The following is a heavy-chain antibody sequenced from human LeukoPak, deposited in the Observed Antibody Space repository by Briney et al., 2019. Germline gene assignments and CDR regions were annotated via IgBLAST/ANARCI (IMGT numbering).Heavy chain of an antibody. J-gene: IGHJ4*02. D-gene: IGHD3-3*01. CDR3: AKAREAWSGYSHFDY. CDR2: IKQDGSEK. Sequence: GGSLRLSCAASGFTFSSHWMSWVRQAPGKGLEWVANIKQDGSEKYYVDSVKGRFTISRDNAKNSLYLQMNSLRAEDTAVYYCAKAREAWSGYSHFDYWGQGTLVTVSS. CDR1: GFTFSSHW. V-gene: IGHV3-7*03.